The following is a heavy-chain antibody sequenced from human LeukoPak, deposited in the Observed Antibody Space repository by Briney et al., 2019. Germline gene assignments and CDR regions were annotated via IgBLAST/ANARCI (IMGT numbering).Heavy chain of an antibody. CDR3: TRPQPYDY. CDR1: GFTVSSNY. CDR2: ITSSGSYI. D-gene: IGHD5-18*01. Sequence: PGGSLRLSCAASGFTVSSNYMTWVRQAPGKGLEWVSSITSSGSYIYYADSVKGRFTISRDNAKNSLFLQMNSLRAEDTAVYYCTRPQPYDYWGQGTLVTVSS. J-gene: IGHJ4*02. V-gene: IGHV3-21*01.